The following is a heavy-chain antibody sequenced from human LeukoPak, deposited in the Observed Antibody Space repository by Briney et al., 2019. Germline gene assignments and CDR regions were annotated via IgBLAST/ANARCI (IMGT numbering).Heavy chain of an antibody. V-gene: IGHV3-11*01. Sequence: GGSLRLSCAASGFTFSDYYMSWIRQAPGKGLEWVSYISSSGSTIYYADSVKGRFTISRDNAKNSLYLQMNSLRAEDTAVYYCARDLATYYYDSSGYYYVDYWGQGTLATVSS. J-gene: IGHJ4*02. CDR1: GFTFSDYY. CDR3: ARDLATYYYDSSGYYYVDY. CDR2: ISSSGSTI. D-gene: IGHD3-22*01.